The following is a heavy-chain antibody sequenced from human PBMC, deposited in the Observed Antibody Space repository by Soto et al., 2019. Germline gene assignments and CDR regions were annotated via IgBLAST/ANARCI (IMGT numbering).Heavy chain of an antibody. CDR2: IYHGGTT. D-gene: IGHD6-19*01. CDR3: ARVHVMVVAGSTFDY. J-gene: IGHJ4*01. V-gene: IGHV4-38-2*02. CDR1: GYPISSGSY. Sequence: SETLSLTCTVSGYPISSGSYWAWIRQPPGKGPEWIASIYHGGTTFYNPSLKSRITISVDTSNNQFSLKLTSVTAADTAVYYCARVHVMVVAGSTFDYWGHGTLVTVSS.